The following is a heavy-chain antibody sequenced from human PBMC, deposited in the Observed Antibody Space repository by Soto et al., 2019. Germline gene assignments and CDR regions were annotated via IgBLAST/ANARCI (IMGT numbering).Heavy chain of an antibody. CDR1: GFTFSTYS. Sequence: EVQLVDSGGGLVKAGGSLRLSCAASGFTFSTYSMNWVRQAPGKGLEWVSSISNYNNYIYYADSVKGRFTISRDNANNSLYLQMNSLRAEDTAVYYCAREAVVGVIAGWFDPWGQGTLVTVSS. CDR2: ISNYNNYI. V-gene: IGHV3-21*01. CDR3: AREAVVGVIAGWFDP. J-gene: IGHJ5*02. D-gene: IGHD3-3*01.